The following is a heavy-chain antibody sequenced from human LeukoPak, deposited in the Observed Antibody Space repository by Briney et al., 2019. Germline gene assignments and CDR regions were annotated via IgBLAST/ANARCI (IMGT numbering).Heavy chain of an antibody. CDR2: INTNTGNP. CDR1: GYTFTSYA. Sequence: GASVTVSCKASGYTFTSYAMNWVRQAPGQGLEWMGWINTNTGNPTYAQGFTGRFVFSLDTSVSTAYLQISSLKAEATAVYYCARDSALRYFDWLLYYYGMDIWGQGTTVTVSS. D-gene: IGHD3-9*01. J-gene: IGHJ6*02. CDR3: ARDSALRYFDWLLYYYGMDI. V-gene: IGHV7-4-1*02.